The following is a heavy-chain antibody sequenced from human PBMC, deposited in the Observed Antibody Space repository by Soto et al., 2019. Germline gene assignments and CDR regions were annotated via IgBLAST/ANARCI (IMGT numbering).Heavy chain of an antibody. J-gene: IGHJ6*02. Sequence: GGSLRLSCAASGFTFSSYSMNWVRQAPGKGLEWVSYISSSSSTIYYADSVKGRFTISRDNAKDSLYLQMNSLRDEDTAVYYCARDQCSSTSCYVYYYGMDVWGQGTTVTVSS. V-gene: IGHV3-48*02. CDR2: ISSSSSTI. D-gene: IGHD2-2*01. CDR3: ARDQCSSTSCYVYYYGMDV. CDR1: GFTFSSYS.